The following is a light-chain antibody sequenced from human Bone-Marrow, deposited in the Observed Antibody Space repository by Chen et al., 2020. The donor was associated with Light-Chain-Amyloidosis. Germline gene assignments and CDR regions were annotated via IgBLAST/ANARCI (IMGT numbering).Light chain of an antibody. CDR1: DLPTKY. J-gene: IGLJ2*01. CDR3: QSADSSGTYEVI. Sequence: SYELTQPPSLSVSPGQTARITCSGDDLPTKYAYWYQQKPGQAPVLVIHRDTERPSGISERFSGSSSGGTATLTISGVQAEDEADYHCQSADSSGTYEVIFGGGTKLTVL. CDR2: RDT. V-gene: IGLV3-25*03.